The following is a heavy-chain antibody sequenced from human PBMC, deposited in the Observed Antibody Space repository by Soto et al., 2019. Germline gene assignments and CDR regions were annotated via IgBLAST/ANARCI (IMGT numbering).Heavy chain of an antibody. J-gene: IGHJ6*02. D-gene: IGHD3-10*01. CDR1: GYSFTSFW. CDR2: IYPGDSDT. V-gene: IGHV5-51*01. CDR3: ARVAGSGSYSQRYYYYGLDV. Sequence: GESLKISCKGSGYSFTSFWIDWVRQMPGKGLEWMGIIYPGDSDTRYSPSFQGQVTISVDKSISTAYLQWSSLKASDTAMYYCARVAGSGSYSQRYYYYGLDVWGQGTTVTVS.